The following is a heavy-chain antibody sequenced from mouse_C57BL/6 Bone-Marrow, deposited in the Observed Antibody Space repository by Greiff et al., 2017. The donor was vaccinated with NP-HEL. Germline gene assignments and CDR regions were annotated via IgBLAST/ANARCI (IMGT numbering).Heavy chain of an antibody. CDR3: ASYYGSSSWFAY. Sequence: VKLVESGPGLVAPSQSLSITCTVSGFSLTSYAISWVRQPPGKGLEWLGVIWTGGGTNYNSALKSRLSISKDNSKSQVFLKMNSLQTDDTARYYCASYYGSSSWFAYWGQGTLVTVSA. CDR1: GFSLTSYA. J-gene: IGHJ3*01. CDR2: IWTGGGT. V-gene: IGHV2-9-1*01. D-gene: IGHD1-1*01.